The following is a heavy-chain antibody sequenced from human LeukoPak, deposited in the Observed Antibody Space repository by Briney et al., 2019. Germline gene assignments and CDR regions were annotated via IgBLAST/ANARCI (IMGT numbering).Heavy chain of an antibody. V-gene: IGHV3-23*01. Sequence: PGGSLRLSCAASGFTFSSYAMSWVRQAPGKGLEWVSAISGSGGSTYYADSMKGRFTISRDNSKNTLYLQMNSLRAEDTAVYYCAKVTQYQLLYEYSSGWYFDYWGQGTLVTVSS. CDR2: ISGSGGST. CDR3: AKVTQYQLLYEYSSGWYFDY. J-gene: IGHJ4*02. D-gene: IGHD2-2*02. CDR1: GFTFSSYA.